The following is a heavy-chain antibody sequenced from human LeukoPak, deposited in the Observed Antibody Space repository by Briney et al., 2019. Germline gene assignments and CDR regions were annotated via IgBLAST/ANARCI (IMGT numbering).Heavy chain of an antibody. CDR3: AGGRITMVRGVITQFDY. D-gene: IGHD3-10*01. V-gene: IGHV3-20*04. J-gene: IGHJ4*02. Sequence: GGSLRLSCAASGFTFDDYGMSRVRQAPGKGLEWVSGINWNGGSTGYADSVKGRFTISRDNAKNSLYLQMNSLRAEDTALYYCAGGRITMVRGVITQFDYWGQGTLVTVSS. CDR2: INWNGGST. CDR1: GFTFDDYG.